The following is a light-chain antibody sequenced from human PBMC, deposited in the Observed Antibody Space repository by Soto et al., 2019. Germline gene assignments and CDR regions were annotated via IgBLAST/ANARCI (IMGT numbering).Light chain of an antibody. J-gene: IGKJ1*01. V-gene: IGKV3-20*01. CDR2: AAS. Sequence: ETVLTQSPGTLSLSPGERATLSCRASQSVTNNYLAWYQQKPGQAPRVLIYAASNRATGIPDKFSGVGSGTDFTLTISSLEPEDFAVYYGHQYGNSPWTRGQGTRVEIK. CDR1: QSVTNNY. CDR3: HQYGNSPWT.